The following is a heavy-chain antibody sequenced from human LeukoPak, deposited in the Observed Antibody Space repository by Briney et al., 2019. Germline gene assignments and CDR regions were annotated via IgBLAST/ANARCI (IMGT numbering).Heavy chain of an antibody. Sequence: AGSLRLSCAASGFTFSSYAMHWVRQAPGKGLECVAVVSNDGTEKYYADSAKGRFTISRDNSKNTLYLQMNSLRTEDTAVYYCARDGGDGYNDLDYWGQGTLVTVSS. V-gene: IGHV3-30-3*01. J-gene: IGHJ4*02. CDR2: VSNDGTEK. CDR3: ARDGGDGYNDLDY. D-gene: IGHD5-24*01. CDR1: GFTFSSYA.